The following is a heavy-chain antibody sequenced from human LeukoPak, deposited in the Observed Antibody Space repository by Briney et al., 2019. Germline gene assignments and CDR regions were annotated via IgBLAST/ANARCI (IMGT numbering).Heavy chain of an antibody. V-gene: IGHV3-30*18. Sequence: GGSLRLSCAASGFTFSSYGMHWVRQAPGKGLEWVAVISYDGSNKYYADSVKGRFTIPRDNSKNTLYLQMNSLRAEDTAVYYCAKGYGYWGQGTLVTVSS. D-gene: IGHD3-16*01. CDR1: GFTFSSYG. J-gene: IGHJ4*02. CDR3: AKGYGY. CDR2: ISYDGSNK.